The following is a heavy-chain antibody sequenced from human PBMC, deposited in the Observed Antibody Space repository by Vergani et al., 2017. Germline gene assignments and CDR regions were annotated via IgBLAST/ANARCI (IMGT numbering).Heavy chain of an antibody. Sequence: VQLVESGGGVVQPGRSLRLSCAASGFTFSSYGMHWVRQAPGKGLEWVAVIWYDGSNKYYADSVKGRFTISRDNSKNTLYLQMNSLRAEDTAVYYCARDRLDCSGGSCYSSFYYYGMDVWGQGTTVTVSS. D-gene: IGHD2-15*01. J-gene: IGHJ6*02. CDR1: GFTFSSYG. V-gene: IGHV3-33*01. CDR3: ARDRLDCSGGSCYSSFYYYGMDV. CDR2: IWYDGSNK.